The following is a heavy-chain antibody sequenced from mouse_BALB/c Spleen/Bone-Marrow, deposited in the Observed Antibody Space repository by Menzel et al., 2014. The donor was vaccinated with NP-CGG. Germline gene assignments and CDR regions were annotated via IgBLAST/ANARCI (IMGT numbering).Heavy chain of an antibody. CDR1: GYTFTSYY. V-gene: IGHV1S56*01. CDR3: ARGGDYDWFAY. CDR2: IYPGNVNT. Sequence: QVQLQQSGPELVKPGASVMISCKASGYTFTSYYIHWVKQRPGQGLEWIGWIYPGNVNTKYNEKFKGKATLTADKSSSTAYMQLSSLTSEDSAVFFCARGGDYDWFAYWGQGTLVTVSA. J-gene: IGHJ3*01. D-gene: IGHD2-4*01.